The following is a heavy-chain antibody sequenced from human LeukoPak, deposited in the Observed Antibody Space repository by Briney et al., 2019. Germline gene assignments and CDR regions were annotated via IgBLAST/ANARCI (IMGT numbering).Heavy chain of an antibody. J-gene: IGHJ5*01. V-gene: IGHV3-43*01. CDR1: GFTFNDYN. Sequence: PGGSLRLSCAASGFTFNDYNIHWVRQAPGKGLEWVSLISWDGYTTYYADSVKGRFTISRDNSKNSLYLQMNRLRTEDTALYYCAKVNRAYSSSSSLNFDSWGQGTLVTVSS. CDR3: AKVNRAYSSSSSLNFDS. CDR2: ISWDGYTT. D-gene: IGHD6-6*01.